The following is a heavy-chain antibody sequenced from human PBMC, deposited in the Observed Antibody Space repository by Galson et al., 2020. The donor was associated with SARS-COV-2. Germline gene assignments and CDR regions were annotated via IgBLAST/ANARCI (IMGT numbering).Heavy chain of an antibody. CDR3: ARLHYGEYAPEAFDI. CDR1: GTSISSGSSS. V-gene: IGHV4-30-2*01. Sequence: SETLSLTCAVSGTSISSGSSSWNWIRQPPGKGLERIGYISHSRGTYYNPSLKSRVTISGDRSKNQFSLRLSSVTAADTAVYYCARLHYGEYAPEAFDIWGPGTRVTVAS. J-gene: IGHJ3*02. D-gene: IGHD4-17*01. CDR2: ISHSRGT.